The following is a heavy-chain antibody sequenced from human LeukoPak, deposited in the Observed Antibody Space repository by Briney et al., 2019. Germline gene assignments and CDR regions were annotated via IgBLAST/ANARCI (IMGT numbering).Heavy chain of an antibody. Sequence: ASVKVSCKASGGTFSSYAISWVRQAPGQGLEWMGGIIPIFGTANYAQKFQGRVTITADESTSTAYMELSSLRSEDTAVYYCAKSSSGYTDALDIWAKGQWSPSLQ. V-gene: IGHV1-69*13. CDR1: GGTFSSYA. CDR2: IIPIFGTA. D-gene: IGHD3-22*01. J-gene: IGHJ3*02. CDR3: AKSSSGYTDALDI.